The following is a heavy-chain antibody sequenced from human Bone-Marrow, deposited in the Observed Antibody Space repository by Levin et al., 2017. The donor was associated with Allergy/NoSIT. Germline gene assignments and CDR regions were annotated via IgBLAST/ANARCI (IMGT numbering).Heavy chain of an antibody. J-gene: IGHJ3*01. CDR3: ARERDWGRDAFDL. CDR1: GFTVISNY. Sequence: PGGSLRLSCAASGFTVISNYMSWVRQAPGKGLEWVSIIYGGGNTYYADSVRGRFTISRDNSKNTLSLQMNSLRVEDTAVYYCARERDWGRDAFDLWGQGTMVTVSS. V-gene: IGHV3-53*01. D-gene: IGHD7-27*01. CDR2: IYGGGNT.